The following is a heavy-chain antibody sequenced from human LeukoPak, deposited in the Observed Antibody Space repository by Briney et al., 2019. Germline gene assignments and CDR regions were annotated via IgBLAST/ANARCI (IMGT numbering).Heavy chain of an antibody. CDR1: GFTFSSYA. CDR3: ASLYSSSSGLDY. Sequence: GGSLRLSCAASGFTFSSYAMSWVRQAPGKGLEWVSAISGSGGSTYYADSVKGRFTISRDNSKNTLYLQMNSLRAEDTAVYYCASLYSSSSGLDYWGQGTLVTVSS. V-gene: IGHV3-23*01. D-gene: IGHD6-6*01. CDR2: ISGSGGST. J-gene: IGHJ4*02.